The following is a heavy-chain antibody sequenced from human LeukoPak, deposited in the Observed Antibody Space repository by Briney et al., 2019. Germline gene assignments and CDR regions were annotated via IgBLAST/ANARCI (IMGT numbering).Heavy chain of an antibody. J-gene: IGHJ6*03. Sequence: GASVKVSCKASGYTFTGYYMHWVRQAPGQGLEWMGWINPNSGGTNYAQKFQGWVTMTRDTSTSTVYMELSSLRSEDTAVYYCARDGRYCSSTSCYVYYYYYYMDVWGKGTTVTVSS. D-gene: IGHD2-2*01. CDR2: INPNSGGT. CDR1: GYTFTGYY. CDR3: ARDGRYCSSTSCYVYYYYYYMDV. V-gene: IGHV1-2*04.